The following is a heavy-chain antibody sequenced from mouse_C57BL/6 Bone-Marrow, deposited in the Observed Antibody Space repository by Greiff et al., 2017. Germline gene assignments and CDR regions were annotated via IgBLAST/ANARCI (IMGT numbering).Heavy chain of an antibody. Sequence: QVQLKESGAELVKPGASVKLSCKASGYIFTEYTIHWVKQRSGRGLEWIGWFYPGSGSIKYNERFKDKATLTADKSSNTVYMELSRLTSEDSAVYFCARHERYYDYEGYFDYWGQGTTLTVSS. CDR3: ARHERYYDYEGYFDY. CDR2: FYPGSGSI. V-gene: IGHV1-62-2*01. D-gene: IGHD2-4*01. J-gene: IGHJ2*01. CDR1: GYIFTEYT.